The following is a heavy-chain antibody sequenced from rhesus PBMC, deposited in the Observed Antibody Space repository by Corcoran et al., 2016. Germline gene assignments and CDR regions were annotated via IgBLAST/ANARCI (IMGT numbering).Heavy chain of an antibody. CDR2: ISFSGSS. V-gene: IGHV4-127*01. Sequence: QVPLQESGPGLVKPSETLSLTCAVSGYSISSGYGWSWIRPPPGKGLGWIGFISFSGSSYYTPSFKSRVTISIDTSKNQFSLKLSSVTAADTAVYYCARDEYRSLDVWGRGVLVTVSS. CDR1: GYSISSGYG. D-gene: IGHD4-23*01. CDR3: ARDEYRSLDV. J-gene: IGHJ5-2*02.